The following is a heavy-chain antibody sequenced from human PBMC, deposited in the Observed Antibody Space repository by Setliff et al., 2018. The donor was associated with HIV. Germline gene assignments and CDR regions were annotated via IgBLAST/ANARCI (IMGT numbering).Heavy chain of an antibody. CDR2: ISAYNGNT. J-gene: IGHJ5*02. CDR1: GYTFTSYG. CDR3: ASSVGNYGDNRWFDP. D-gene: IGHD4-17*01. Sequence: GASVKVSCKASGYTFTSYGISWVRQAPGQGLEWMGWISAYNGNTNYAQNFQGRVTMTTDTSTSTVYMELRSLRSDDTAVYYCASSVGNYGDNRWFDPWGQGTLVTVSS. V-gene: IGHV1-18*01.